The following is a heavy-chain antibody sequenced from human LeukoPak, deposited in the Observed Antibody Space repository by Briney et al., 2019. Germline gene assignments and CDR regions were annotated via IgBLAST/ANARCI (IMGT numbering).Heavy chain of an antibody. V-gene: IGHV3-64D*09. Sequence: GGSLRLSCSASGFTFSSYAMHWVRQAPGKGLEYVSAISSNEGSTYYADSVKGRFTISRDNSKNTLYLKMSSLRAEDTAVYYCVKAQEVPAAKGDYYYYGMDAWGQGTTVTVSS. CDR2: ISSNEGST. CDR1: GFTFSSYA. J-gene: IGHJ6*02. D-gene: IGHD2-2*01. CDR3: VKAQEVPAAKGDYYYYGMDA.